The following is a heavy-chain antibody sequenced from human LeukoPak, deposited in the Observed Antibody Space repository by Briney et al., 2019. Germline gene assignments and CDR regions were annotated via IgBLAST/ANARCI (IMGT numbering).Heavy chain of an antibody. CDR3: ARGGIPYYHDNTGYFFGQF. CDR2: ISISGSSR. D-gene: IGHD3-22*01. J-gene: IGHJ4*02. V-gene: IGHV3-48*01. CDR1: GFTFNIYS. Sequence: PGGSLRLSCAASGFTFNIYSMSWVRLAPGKGLEWLSFISISGSSRHYADPVKGRFTISRDNAENSLYLQMNSLRGEDTAVYYCARGGIPYYHDNTGYFFGQFWGQGTLVTVSS.